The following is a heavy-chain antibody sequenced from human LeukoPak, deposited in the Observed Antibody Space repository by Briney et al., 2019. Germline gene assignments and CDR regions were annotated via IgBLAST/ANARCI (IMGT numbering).Heavy chain of an antibody. CDR1: GGTFSSYA. CDR2: IIPIFGTA. Sequence: GASVKVSCXASGGTFSSYAISWVRQAPGQGLEWMGRIIPIFGTANYAQKFQGRGTITTDESTSTAYMELSSLRSEDTAVYYCARVIDDFWSGPLKSKSWFDPWGQGTLVTVSS. CDR3: ARVIDDFWSGPLKSKSWFDP. V-gene: IGHV1-69*05. J-gene: IGHJ5*02. D-gene: IGHD3-3*01.